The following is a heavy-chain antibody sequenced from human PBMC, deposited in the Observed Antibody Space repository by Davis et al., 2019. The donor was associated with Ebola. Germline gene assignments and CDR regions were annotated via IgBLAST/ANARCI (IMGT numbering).Heavy chain of an antibody. D-gene: IGHD4-17*01. J-gene: IGHJ4*02. Sequence: PSETLSLTCAVYGGSFSGYYWSWIRQPAGKGLEWIGRIYTSGSTNYNPSLKSRVTMSVDTSKNQFSLRLSSVTAADTAVYYCARGTNYGHPSWGQGTLVTVSS. CDR2: IYTSGST. CDR1: GGSFSGYY. CDR3: ARGTNYGHPS. V-gene: IGHV4-59*10.